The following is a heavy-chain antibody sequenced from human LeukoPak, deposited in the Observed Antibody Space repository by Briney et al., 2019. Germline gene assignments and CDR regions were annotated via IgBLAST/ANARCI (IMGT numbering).Heavy chain of an antibody. V-gene: IGHV3-33*01. J-gene: IGHJ4*02. CDR2: IWYDGSNK. CDR1: GFIFSSCG. D-gene: IGHD4/OR15-4a*01. CDR3: ARDVMVGTTSHFDS. Sequence: GGSLRLSCAASGFIFSSCGIHWVRQAPGKGLEWVAVIWYDGSNKYYADSVKGRFTISRDNSKDTLYLQMNSLRAEDTAVYYCARDVMVGTTSHFDSWGQGTLVTVSS.